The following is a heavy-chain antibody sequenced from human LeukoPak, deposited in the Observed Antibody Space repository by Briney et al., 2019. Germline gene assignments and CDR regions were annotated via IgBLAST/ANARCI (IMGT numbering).Heavy chain of an antibody. CDR3: ARDGYSSSYWFDP. D-gene: IGHD6-13*01. V-gene: IGHV3-48*03. CDR2: ISSSGSTI. Sequence: PGGSLRLSCAASGFTFSSYEMNWVRQAPGKGLEWVSYISSSGSTIYYADSVKGRFTMSRDNAKNSLYLQMNSLRAEDTAVYYCARDGYSSSYWFDPWGQGTLVTVSS. CDR1: GFTFSSYE. J-gene: IGHJ5*02.